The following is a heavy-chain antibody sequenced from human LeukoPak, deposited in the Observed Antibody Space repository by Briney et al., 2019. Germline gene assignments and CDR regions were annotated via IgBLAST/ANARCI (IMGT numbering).Heavy chain of an antibody. J-gene: IGHJ4*02. CDR2: ISYDGSKK. CDR3: AKDKEEGFDY. Sequence: GSLRLSCAASGFTLSSYGMHWVRQAPGKGLEWVAVISYDGSKKYYADSVKGRFTISRDNSKNTLYLQMNSLRAEDTAVYYCAKDKEEGFDYWGQGTLVIVSS. CDR1: GFTLSSYG. V-gene: IGHV3-30*18.